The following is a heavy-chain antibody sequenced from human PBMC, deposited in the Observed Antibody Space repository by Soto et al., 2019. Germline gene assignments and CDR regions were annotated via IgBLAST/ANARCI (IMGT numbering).Heavy chain of an antibody. CDR1: GFTFSSYG. CDR3: AKAGPSIVGATSSYGMDV. CDR2: ISYDGSNK. V-gene: IGHV3-30*18. Sequence: PGGSLRLSCAASGFTFSSYGMHWVRQAPGKGLEWVAVISYDGSNKYCADSVKGRFTISRDNSKNTLYLQMNSLRAEDTAVYYCAKAGPSIVGATSSYGMDVWGQGTTVTVSS. J-gene: IGHJ6*02. D-gene: IGHD1-26*01.